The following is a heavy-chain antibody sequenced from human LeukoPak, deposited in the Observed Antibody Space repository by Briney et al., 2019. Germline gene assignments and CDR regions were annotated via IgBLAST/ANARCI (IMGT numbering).Heavy chain of an antibody. CDR1: GGSISSY. CDR3: ARDSGTTGEVRFDP. V-gene: IGHV4-4*07. Sequence: SETLSLTCTVSGGSISSYWSWIRQPAGKGLEWIGRIYGSGSTNYNPSLKSRVTMSLDTSKNQFSLKLSSVTAADTAVYYCARDSGTTGEVRFDPWGQGTLVTVSS. J-gene: IGHJ5*02. CDR2: IYGSGST. D-gene: IGHD3-10*01.